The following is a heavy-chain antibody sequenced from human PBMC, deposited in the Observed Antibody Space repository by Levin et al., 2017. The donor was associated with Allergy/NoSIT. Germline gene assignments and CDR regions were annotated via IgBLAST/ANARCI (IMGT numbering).Heavy chain of an antibody. J-gene: IGHJ3*02. CDR1: GFTLSTYA. CDR2: IKKTGDT. V-gene: IGHV3-23*01. Sequence: GGSLRLSCAVSGFTLSTYAMGWVRQSPGKGLEWVSTIKKTGDTHYADSVKGRFTISRDNSKNSLYLQMNNLGDEDTAASYCSRAVGSIDPFDIWGQGTRVTGSS. D-gene: IGHD1-26*01. CDR3: SRAVGSIDPFDI.